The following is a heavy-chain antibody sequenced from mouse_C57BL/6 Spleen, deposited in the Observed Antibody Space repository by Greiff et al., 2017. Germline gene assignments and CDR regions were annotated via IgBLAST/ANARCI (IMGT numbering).Heavy chain of an antibody. CDR3: AIYYDYEVGYFDY. J-gene: IGHJ2*01. CDR1: GFNIKDYY. V-gene: IGHV14-2*01. Sequence: EVQLQQSGAELVKPGASVKLSCTASGFNIKDYYMHWVKQRTEQGLEWIGRIDPEDGETKYAPKFQGKATITADTSSNTAYLQISSLTSEDTAVYYGAIYYDYEVGYFDYWGQGTTLTVSS. D-gene: IGHD2-4*01. CDR2: IDPEDGET.